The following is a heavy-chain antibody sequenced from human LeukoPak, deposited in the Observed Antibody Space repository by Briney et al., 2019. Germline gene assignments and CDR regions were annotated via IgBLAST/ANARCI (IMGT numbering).Heavy chain of an antibody. Sequence: ASVTVSCQASGYTFTSYDINWLRQATGQRLEWMGWINPNSGNTGYAQKFQGRVTTTRNTSISTAYMELRSLRSDDTAVYYCAKVPLSSSGWDREYYFDYWGQGTLVTVSS. CDR2: INPNSGNT. J-gene: IGHJ4*02. V-gene: IGHV1-8*01. CDR1: GYTFTSYD. CDR3: AKVPLSSSGWDREYYFDY. D-gene: IGHD6-19*01.